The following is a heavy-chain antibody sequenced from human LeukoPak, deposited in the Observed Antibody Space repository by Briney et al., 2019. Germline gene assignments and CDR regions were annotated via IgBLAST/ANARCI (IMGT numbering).Heavy chain of an antibody. CDR3: ARNEAPDWLTIDY. D-gene: IGHD3-9*01. CDR2: ISYDGSNK. V-gene: IGHV3-30*03. CDR1: GFTFSSYS. Sequence: GGSLRLSCAASGFTFSSYSMNWVRQAPGKGLEWVAVISYDGSNKYYADSVKGRFTISRDNSKNTLYLQMNSLRAEDTAVYYCARNEAPDWLTIDYWGQGTLVTVSS. J-gene: IGHJ4*02.